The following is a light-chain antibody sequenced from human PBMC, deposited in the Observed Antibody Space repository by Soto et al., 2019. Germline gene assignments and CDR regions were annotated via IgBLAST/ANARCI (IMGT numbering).Light chain of an antibody. CDR2: EVS. J-gene: IGLJ3*02. V-gene: IGLV2-14*01. CDR3: SSYTSSSTLYGV. Sequence: QSALTQPASVSGSPGQSITISCTGTSSDVGGYNYVSWYQQHPGKAPKHMIYEVSNRPSGVSNRFSGSKSGNTASLTISGLEAEEEADYYCSSYTSSSTLYGVFGGGTKLTVL. CDR1: SSDVGGYNY.